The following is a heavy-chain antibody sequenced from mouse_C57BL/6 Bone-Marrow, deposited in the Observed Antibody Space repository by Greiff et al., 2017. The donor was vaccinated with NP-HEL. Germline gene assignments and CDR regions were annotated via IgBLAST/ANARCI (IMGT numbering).Heavy chain of an antibody. CDR3: ARDAGGYWFAY. J-gene: IGHJ3*01. D-gene: IGHD1-1*02. CDR1: GYSITSGYY. Sequence: EVQLQESGPGLVKPSQSLSLTCSVTGYSITSGYYWNWIRQFPGNKLEWMGYISYDGSNNYNPSLKNRISITRDTSKNQFFLKLNSVTTEDTATYYCARDAGGYWFAYWGQGTLVTVAA. CDR2: ISYDGSN. V-gene: IGHV3-6*01.